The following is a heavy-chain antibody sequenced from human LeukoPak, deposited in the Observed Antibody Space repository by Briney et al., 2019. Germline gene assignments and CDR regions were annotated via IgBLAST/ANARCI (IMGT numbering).Heavy chain of an antibody. D-gene: IGHD3-3*01. V-gene: IGHV3-23*01. J-gene: IGHJ4*02. Sequence: ETLSLTCAVYGGSFSGYYWSWIRQPPGKGLEWVSAISGSGGSTYYADSVKGRFTISRDNSKNTLYLQMNSLRAEDTAVYYCAKNPITIFGVGPGSYYFDYWGQGTLVTVSS. CDR1: GGSFSGYY. CDR2: ISGSGGST. CDR3: AKNPITIFGVGPGSYYFDY.